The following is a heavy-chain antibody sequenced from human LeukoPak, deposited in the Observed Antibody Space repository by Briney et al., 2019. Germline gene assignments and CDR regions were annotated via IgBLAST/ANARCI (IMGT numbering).Heavy chain of an antibody. CDR2: VSWNSGSI. CDR3: AKGEFDY. CDR1: GFTFDDYA. Sequence: GGSLRLSCAASGFTFDDYAMHWVRQAPGKGLEWVSGVSWNSGSIGYADSVKGRFTISRDNAKNSLYLQMNSLRAEDTALYYCAKGEFDYWGQGTLVTVSS. V-gene: IGHV3-9*01. J-gene: IGHJ4*02.